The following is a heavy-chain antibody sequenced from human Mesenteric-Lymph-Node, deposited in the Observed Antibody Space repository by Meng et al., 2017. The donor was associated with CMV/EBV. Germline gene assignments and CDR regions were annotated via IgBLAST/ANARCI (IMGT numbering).Heavy chain of an antibody. CDR1: GVSISSGSW. CDR2: ISPNGNT. J-gene: IGHJ4*02. V-gene: IGHV4-4*02. CDR3: ARPGPSASIVS. Sequence: LTCAVSGVSISSGSWWSWVRQPPGKGPEWMGEISPNGNTNYNPSLKSRVTISVDKSKNQFSLSLNSLTAADTAVYYCARPGPSASIVSWGQGTLVTVSS. D-gene: IGHD3-10*01.